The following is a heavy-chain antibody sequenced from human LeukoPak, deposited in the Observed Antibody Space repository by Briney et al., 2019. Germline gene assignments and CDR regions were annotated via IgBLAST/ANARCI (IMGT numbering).Heavy chain of an antibody. CDR2: ISSSSSYI. CDR1: GFTFSSYS. J-gene: IGHJ4*02. V-gene: IGHV3-21*01. CDR3: ARGVVGATNCFNY. Sequence: GGSLRLSCAASGFTFSSYSMNWVRQAPGKGLEWDSSISSSSSYIYYADSVKGRFTISRDNAKNSLYLQMNSLRAEDTAVYYCARGVVGATNCFNYWGQGTLVTVSS. D-gene: IGHD1-26*01.